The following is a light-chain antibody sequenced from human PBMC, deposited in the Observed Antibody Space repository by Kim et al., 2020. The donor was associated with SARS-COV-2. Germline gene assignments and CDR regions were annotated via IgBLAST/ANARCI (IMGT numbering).Light chain of an antibody. J-gene: IGLJ2*01. CDR3: CSDAVSSVV. CDR1: SSYVERYNL. CDR2: EGN. V-gene: IGLV2-23*01. Sequence: PGQSIPISGNRTSSYVERYNLVSGYQEHGGKTPKLMIYEGNKRPSGIYNRFSRSKTDNTPSQTISGLQAEDGPEYYCCSDAVSSVVISGGTQLTVL.